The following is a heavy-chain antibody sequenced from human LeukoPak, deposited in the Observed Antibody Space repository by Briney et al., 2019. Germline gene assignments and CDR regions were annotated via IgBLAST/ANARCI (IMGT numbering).Heavy chain of an antibody. V-gene: IGHV4-59*01. J-gene: IGHJ5*02. Sequence: PSETLSLTCTVSGGSISSYYWSWIRQPPGKGLEWIGYIYYSGSTNYNPSLKSQVTISVDTSKNQFSLKLSSVTAADTAVYYCARGHRGVRGAPFWFDPWGQGTLVTVSS. CDR3: ARGHRGVRGAPFWFDP. CDR2: IYYSGST. CDR1: GGSISSYY. D-gene: IGHD3-10*01.